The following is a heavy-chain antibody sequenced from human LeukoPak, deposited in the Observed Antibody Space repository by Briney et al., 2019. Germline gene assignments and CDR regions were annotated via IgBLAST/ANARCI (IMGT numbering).Heavy chain of an antibody. CDR2: IIPIFGTA. D-gene: IGHD3-10*01. J-gene: IGHJ1*01. Sequence: ASVKVPCKASGGTFSSYAISWVRQAPGQGLEWMGGIIPIFGTANYAQKFQGRVTITADKSTSTAYMELSSLRSEDTAVYYCARGERLLWFGEFESRQYLQHWGQGTLVTVSS. CDR3: ARGERLLWFGEFESRQYLQH. CDR1: GGTFSSYA. V-gene: IGHV1-69*06.